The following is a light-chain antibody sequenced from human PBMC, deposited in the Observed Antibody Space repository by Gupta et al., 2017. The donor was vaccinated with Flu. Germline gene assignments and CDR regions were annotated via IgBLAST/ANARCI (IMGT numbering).Light chain of an antibody. V-gene: IGLV1-47*01. CDR1: SSNIGSNY. Sequence: QAMLTQPPSASGTPGQTVTISCSGSSSNIGSNYVSWYQRLPGTALKLLIYRSHQRPSGVPDRFSGSKSGTSASLAITGLRPEDETDYFCASWDGTLFGPVFGGGTKLTVL. CDR3: ASWDGTLFGPV. CDR2: RSH. J-gene: IGLJ3*02.